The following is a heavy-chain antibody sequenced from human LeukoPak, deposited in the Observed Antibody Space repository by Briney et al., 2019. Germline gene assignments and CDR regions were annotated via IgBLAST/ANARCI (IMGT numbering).Heavy chain of an antibody. V-gene: IGHV3-66*01. J-gene: IGHJ4*02. CDR2: IYSGGST. CDR1: GFTFSSYA. Sequence: GGSLRLSCAASGFTFSSYAMSWVRQAPGKGLEWVSVIYSGGSTYYADSVKGRFTISRDNSKNTLYLQMNSLRAEDTAVYYCAATKRGYSYGPFDYWGQGTLVTVSS. CDR3: AATKRGYSYGPFDY. D-gene: IGHD5-18*01.